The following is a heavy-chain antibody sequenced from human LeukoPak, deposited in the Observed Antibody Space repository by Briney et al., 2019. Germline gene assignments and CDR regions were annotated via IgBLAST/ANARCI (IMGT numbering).Heavy chain of an antibody. CDR2: ISSSSSYT. CDR3: ARMSGIAVAAIWISYFDY. V-gene: IGHV3-11*03. J-gene: IGHJ4*02. D-gene: IGHD6-19*01. Sequence: PGGSLRLSCAASGFTFSDYYMSWIRQAPGKGLEWVSYISSSSSYTNYADSVKGRFTISRDNAKNSLYLQMNSLRAEDTAVYYCARMSGIAVAAIWISYFDYWGQGTLVTVSS. CDR1: GFTFSDYY.